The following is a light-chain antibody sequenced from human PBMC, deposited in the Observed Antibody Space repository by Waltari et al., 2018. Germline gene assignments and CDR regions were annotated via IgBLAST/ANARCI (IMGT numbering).Light chain of an antibody. CDR3: HQSSALPYT. Sequence: EIVLTQSPDFQSVTPKETVIITCRASQSIGINLHWYQQRPDQSPKLLIKFASQSISGVPSRFSGSGSGTEFALTIDGLEAEDAAAYYCHQSSALPYTFGQGTKLEIK. CDR2: FAS. CDR1: QSIGIN. J-gene: IGKJ2*01. V-gene: IGKV6D-21*02.